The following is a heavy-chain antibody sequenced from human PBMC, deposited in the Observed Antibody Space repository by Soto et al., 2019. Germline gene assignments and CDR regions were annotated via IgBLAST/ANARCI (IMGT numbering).Heavy chain of an antibody. Sequence: SETLSLTCTVSGGSISSSSYYWGWIRQPPGKGLEWIGSIYYSGSTYYNPSLKSRVTISVDTSKNQFSLKLSSVTAADTAVYYCARHSSGWYFDYWGQGTLVTVSS. CDR3: ARHSSGWYFDY. D-gene: IGHD6-19*01. CDR2: IYYSGST. CDR1: GGSISSSSYY. V-gene: IGHV4-39*01. J-gene: IGHJ4*02.